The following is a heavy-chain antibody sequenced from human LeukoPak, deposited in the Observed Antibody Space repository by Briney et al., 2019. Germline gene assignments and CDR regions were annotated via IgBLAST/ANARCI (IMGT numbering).Heavy chain of an antibody. CDR2: IKEDGTEK. J-gene: IGHJ4*02. V-gene: IGHV3-7*01. CDR1: GFTFSDFW. Sequence: GGSLRLSCAGSGFTFSDFWMTWVRQTPGKGLEWVANIKEDGTEKNLVDSVKGRFTISRDNTKNLLFLEMNNLRGDDAAIYYCVRESRPGGAMGLYHNLDYWGQGTLVAVSS. D-gene: IGHD1-1*01. CDR3: VRESRPGGAMGLYHNLDY.